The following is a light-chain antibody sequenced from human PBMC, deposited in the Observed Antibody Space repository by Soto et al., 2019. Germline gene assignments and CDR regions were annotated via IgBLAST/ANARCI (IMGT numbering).Light chain of an antibody. CDR1: SSDVGAYNY. CDR2: EVT. Sequence: QSALTQPPSASGSPGQSVTISCTGTSSDVGAYNYVSWYHQHAGKDPKLVIYEVTKRPSGVPDRFSGSKSANTASLTVSGLQAEDEADYYCSSFASSNTWVLGGGTKLTVL. V-gene: IGLV2-8*01. J-gene: IGLJ3*02. CDR3: SSFASSNTWV.